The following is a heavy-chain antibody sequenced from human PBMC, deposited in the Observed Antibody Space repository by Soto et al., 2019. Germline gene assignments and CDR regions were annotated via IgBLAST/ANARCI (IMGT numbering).Heavy chain of an antibody. Sequence: GGSLRLSCAASGFTFSTYAMSWVRQVPGEGLEWVSVIYSGGSTHDADYVKGRFSVSRDTSKNTVDLQMNSLRVDDTAVYYCGTSSRKDYHFAMDVWGQGTAVTVSS. CDR3: GTSSRKDYHFAMDV. V-gene: IGHV3-23*01. J-gene: IGHJ6*02. CDR1: GFTFSTYA. D-gene: IGHD6-6*01. CDR2: IYSGGST.